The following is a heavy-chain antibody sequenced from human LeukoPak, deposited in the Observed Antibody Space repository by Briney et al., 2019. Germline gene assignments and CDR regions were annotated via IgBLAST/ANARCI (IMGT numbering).Heavy chain of an antibody. Sequence: HAGGSLRLSCAASGFTFSSYAMSWVRQAPGKGLEWVSAITASGGNTYYADSVKGRFTISRDNSKDTLYLQVNSLRAEDTAVYYCAKGNGYSYGRYYFDYWGQGTLVTVSS. V-gene: IGHV3-23*01. J-gene: IGHJ4*02. D-gene: IGHD5-18*01. CDR2: ITASGGNT. CDR3: AKGNGYSYGRYYFDY. CDR1: GFTFSSYA.